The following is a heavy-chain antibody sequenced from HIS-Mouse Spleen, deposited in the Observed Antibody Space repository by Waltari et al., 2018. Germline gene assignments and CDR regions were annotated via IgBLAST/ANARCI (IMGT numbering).Heavy chain of an antibody. CDR3: AKDKHHAFDY. V-gene: IGHV3-30*18. CDR2: ISYDGSNK. CDR1: GCTFRSFG. Sequence: QVQLVESVGGVVQPGRARRLSCAASGCTFRSFGMHWVRQAPGKGLEWVAVISYDGSNKYYADSVKGRFTISRDNSKNTLYLQMNSLRAEDTAVYYCAKDKHHAFDYWGQGTLVTVSS. J-gene: IGHJ4*02.